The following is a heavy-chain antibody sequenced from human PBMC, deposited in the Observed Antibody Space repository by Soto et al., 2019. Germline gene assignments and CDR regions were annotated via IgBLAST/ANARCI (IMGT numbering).Heavy chain of an antibody. J-gene: IGHJ3*02. CDR2: INPEASDA. D-gene: IGHD2-8*01. Sequence: EVQLVESGGGLVQPGGSLRLSCAASGFTFSSHWLHWVRQTPGEGLVSVSRINPEASDADYADSVNGRFTIARDNAKGTVYLDMNSLRAEDRGVYYCARPKTMVYSAFDTWGQGTMVTVSS. CDR1: GFTFSSHW. V-gene: IGHV3-74*01. CDR3: ARPKTMVYSAFDT.